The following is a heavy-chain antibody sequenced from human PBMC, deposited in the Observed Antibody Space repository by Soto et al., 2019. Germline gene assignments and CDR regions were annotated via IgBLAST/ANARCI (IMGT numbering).Heavy chain of an antibody. Sequence: ASVKVSCKVSGYTLTELSMHWVRQAPGKGLEWMGGFDPEDGETIYAQKFQGRVIMTEDTSTDTAYMELSSLRSEDTAVYYCATETKYDILTGYFVSQYYYGMDVWGQGTTVTVS. CDR3: ATETKYDILTGYFVSQYYYGMDV. J-gene: IGHJ6*02. CDR1: GYTLTELS. D-gene: IGHD3-9*01. CDR2: FDPEDGET. V-gene: IGHV1-24*01.